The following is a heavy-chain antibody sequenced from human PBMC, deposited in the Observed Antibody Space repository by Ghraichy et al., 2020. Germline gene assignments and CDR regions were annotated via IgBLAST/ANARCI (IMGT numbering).Heavy chain of an antibody. Sequence: GESLNTSCAASGFTFSSCGMHWVRQAPGKGLEWVAVIWYDGSNKYYADSVKGRFTISRDNSKNTLYLQMNSLRAEDTAVYYCARDHLRGYSYGLFDYWGQGTLVTVSS. CDR3: ARDHLRGYSYGLFDY. J-gene: IGHJ4*02. D-gene: IGHD5-18*01. V-gene: IGHV3-33*01. CDR2: IWYDGSNK. CDR1: GFTFSSCG.